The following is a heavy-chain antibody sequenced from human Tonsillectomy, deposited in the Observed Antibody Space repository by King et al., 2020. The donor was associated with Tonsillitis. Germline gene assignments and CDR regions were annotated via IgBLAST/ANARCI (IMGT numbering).Heavy chain of an antibody. Sequence: QLVQSGGGLVKPGGSLRLSCATSGFTFSNYDMNWVRQAPGKGLEWVSSIRSSSSYIYYADSVKGRFTISRDNAKNSLSLQMNSLRAEDTAVYYCAKDKGAGHYDSGRGAFDIWGQGTMVAVSS. D-gene: IGHD3-22*01. J-gene: IGHJ3*02. V-gene: IGHV3-21*01. CDR3: AKDKGAGHYDSGRGAFDI. CDR1: GFTFSNYD. CDR2: IRSSSSYI.